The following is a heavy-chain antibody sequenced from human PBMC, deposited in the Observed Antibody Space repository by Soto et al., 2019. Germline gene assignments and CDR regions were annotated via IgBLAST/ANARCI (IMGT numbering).Heavy chain of an antibody. V-gene: IGHV4-59*01. J-gene: IGHJ6*02. CDR2: VYYSGGT. Sequence: QVQLQESGPGVVKPSETLSLTCTVSGGSIRGYSWSWIRQPPAKGLEWIGYVYYSGGTNYSPSFKDRVTNSVDTTENQFSMQVNSVTAADTAVDYCAREETTVSPHYFYYGLDAWGQGTTVTVSS. CDR3: AREETTVSPHYFYYGLDA. CDR1: GGSIRGYS. D-gene: IGHD4-17*01.